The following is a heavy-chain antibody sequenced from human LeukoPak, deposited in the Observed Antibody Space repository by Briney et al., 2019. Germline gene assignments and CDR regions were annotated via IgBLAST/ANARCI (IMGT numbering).Heavy chain of an antibody. CDR3: ASLLGTALITDIVVVPAAISDY. V-gene: IGHV4-59*08. CDR2: IYYSGST. J-gene: IGHJ4*02. D-gene: IGHD2-2*02. Sequence: SETLSLTCTVSGGSISSYYWSWIRQPPGKGLEWIGYIYYSGSTNYNPSLKSRVTISVDTSKNQFSLKLSSVTAADTAVYYCASLLGTALITDIVVVPAAISDYWGQGTLVTVSS. CDR1: GGSISSYY.